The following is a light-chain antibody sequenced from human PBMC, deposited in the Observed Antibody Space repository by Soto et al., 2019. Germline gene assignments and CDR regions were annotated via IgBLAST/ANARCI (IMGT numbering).Light chain of an antibody. CDR3: GGWDDSLSGPV. CDR2: DVS. Sequence: QSALTQPRSVSGSPGQSVTISCTGTSRDVGGYYYVSWYQQHPGKAPKLMIYDVSKRPSGVPDRFSGSKSDNTASLTISGLQAEDEADYYCGGWDDSLSGPVFGGGTKLTVL. J-gene: IGLJ2*01. V-gene: IGLV2-11*01. CDR1: SRDVGGYYY.